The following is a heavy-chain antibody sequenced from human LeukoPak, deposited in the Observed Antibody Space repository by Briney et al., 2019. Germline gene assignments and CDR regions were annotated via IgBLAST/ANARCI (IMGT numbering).Heavy chain of an antibody. D-gene: IGHD2-15*01. CDR2: IYYSGST. CDR1: GGSISSYY. V-gene: IGHV4-59*08. CDR3: ASLLPGYCSGGSCYAHNWFDP. J-gene: IGHJ5*02. Sequence: PSETLSLTCTVSGGSISSYYWSWIRQPPGKGLEWIGYIYYSGSTNYNPSLKSRVTISVDTSKNQFSLKLSSVTAADTAVYYCASLLPGYCSGGSCYAHNWFDPWGQGTLVTVSS.